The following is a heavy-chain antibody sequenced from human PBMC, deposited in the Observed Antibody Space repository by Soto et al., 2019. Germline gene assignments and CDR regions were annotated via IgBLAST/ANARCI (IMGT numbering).Heavy chain of an antibody. V-gene: IGHV4-34*01. J-gene: IGHJ5*02. CDR2: INHSGST. CDR3: ARITRNITIFVEP. D-gene: IGHD3-3*01. CDR1: SGSFNGYY. Sequence: SETLSITCAGYSGSFNGYYWGWTRHPPGKGLEWIGEINHSGSTNYNPSLKSRVTISVDTSKNQFSLKLSSVTAADTAVYYCARITRNITIFVEPWGQGTLVTVSS.